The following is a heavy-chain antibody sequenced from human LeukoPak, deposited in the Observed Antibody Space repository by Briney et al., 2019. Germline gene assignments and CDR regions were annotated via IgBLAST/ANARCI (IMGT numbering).Heavy chain of an antibody. D-gene: IGHD1-14*01. CDR1: GFTFSSYD. CDR2: IGTAGDT. Sequence: GGSLRLSCAASGFTFSSYDMHWVRQATGKGLEWVSAIGTAGDTYYPGSVKGRFTISRDNAKNSLHLLMNSLIAEDTAMYYCARARIDYWGQGTLVTVSS. J-gene: IGHJ4*02. CDR3: ARARIDY. V-gene: IGHV3-13*01.